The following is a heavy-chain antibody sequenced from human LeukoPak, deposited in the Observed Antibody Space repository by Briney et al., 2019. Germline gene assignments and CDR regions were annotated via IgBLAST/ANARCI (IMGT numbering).Heavy chain of an antibody. CDR3: ASGLGSSWYSRRYNWFDP. D-gene: IGHD6-13*01. CDR1: GGSISSHY. Sequence: SETLSLTCTVSGGSISSHYWSWIRQPPGKGLEWIGSIYYSGSTYYNPFLKSRVTISVDTSKNQFSLKLSSVTAADTAVYYCASGLGSSWYSRRYNWFDPWGQGTLVTVSS. CDR2: IYYSGST. V-gene: IGHV4-39*01. J-gene: IGHJ5*02.